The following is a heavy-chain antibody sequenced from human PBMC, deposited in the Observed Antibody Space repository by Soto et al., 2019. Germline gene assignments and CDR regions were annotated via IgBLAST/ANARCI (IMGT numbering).Heavy chain of an antibody. D-gene: IGHD1-1*01. CDR1: GFAFNNYG. CDR3: ATGPTPAFAI. CDR2: ISFDGRNE. Sequence: GGSLRLSCAASGFAFNNYGVHWVRQAPGKGLEWVAFISFDGRNEYYGESVTGRFTISRDNAKSTVFLQMNSLRAEDTAVYYCATGPTPAFAIWGRGTMVTVSS. V-gene: IGHV3-30*03. J-gene: IGHJ3*02.